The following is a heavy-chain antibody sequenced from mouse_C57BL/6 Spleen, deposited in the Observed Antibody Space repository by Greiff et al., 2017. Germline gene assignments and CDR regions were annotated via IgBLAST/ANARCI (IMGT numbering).Heavy chain of an antibody. CDR2: IYPGDGDT. CDR1: GYAFSSYW. D-gene: IGHD1-1*02. Sequence: VQLQESGAELVKPGASVKISCKASGYAFSSYWMNWVKQRPGKGLEWIGQIYPGDGDTNYNGKFKGKATLTADKSSSTAYMQLSSLTSEDSAVYYCARGVVDWSYAMDYWGQGTSVTVSS. CDR3: ARGVVDWSYAMDY. J-gene: IGHJ4*01. V-gene: IGHV1-80*01.